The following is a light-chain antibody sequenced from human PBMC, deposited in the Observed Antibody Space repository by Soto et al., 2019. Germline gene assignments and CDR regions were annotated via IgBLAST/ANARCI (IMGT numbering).Light chain of an antibody. Sequence: QSVLTQPRSVSGSPGQSVTISCTGTSSDVGGYDFVSWYQQHPAKAPKLMIYDVNQRPSGVPDRFSGSKSGNTASLTISGLQTEDEADYYCCSYAGSYPSLYVFGTGTKLTVL. CDR1: SSDVGGYDF. V-gene: IGLV2-11*01. CDR2: DVN. CDR3: CSYAGSYPSLYV. J-gene: IGLJ1*01.